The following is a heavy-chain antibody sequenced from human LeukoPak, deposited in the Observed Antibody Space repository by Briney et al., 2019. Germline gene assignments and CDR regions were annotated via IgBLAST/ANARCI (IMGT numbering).Heavy chain of an antibody. CDR1: GGSISGGDYY. Sequence: PSETLSLTCTVSGGSISGGDYYWSWIRQPPGKGLEWLGYVYSSGTTHYNPSLKSPISMSVDTSKSQFSLKLSSVTVADTAVYYCARAGGSNVRDRHYFDSWGQGTLVTVSS. V-gene: IGHV4-30-4*01. CDR2: VYSSGTT. D-gene: IGHD3-10*02. CDR3: ARAGGSNVRDRHYFDS. J-gene: IGHJ4*02.